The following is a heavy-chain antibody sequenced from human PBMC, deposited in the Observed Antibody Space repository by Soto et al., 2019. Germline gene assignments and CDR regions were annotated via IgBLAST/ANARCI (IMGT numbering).Heavy chain of an antibody. V-gene: IGHV1-46*01. CDR3: AALFRYCSSTSCRYGMDV. CDR1: GYTFTSYY. J-gene: IGHJ6*02. D-gene: IGHD2-2*01. CDR2: INPSGGST. Sequence: GASVKVSCKASGYTFTSYYMHWVRQAPGQGLEWMGIINPSGGSTSYAQKFQGRVTMTRDTSTSTVYMELSSLRSEDTAVYYCAALFRYCSSTSCRYGMDVWGQGTTVT.